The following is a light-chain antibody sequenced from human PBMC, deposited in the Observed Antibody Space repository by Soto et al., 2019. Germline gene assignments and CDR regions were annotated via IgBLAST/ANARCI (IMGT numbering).Light chain of an antibody. CDR2: SNN. J-gene: IGLJ7*01. CDR3: AAWHDSLNGHAV. Sequence: QSVLTQPPSASGTPGLRVTISCSGSSSNIGSNTVNWYQQLPGTAPKLLIYSNNQRPSGVPDRFSGSKSGTSASLAISGLQSEDEADYYCAAWHDSLNGHAVFGGGTQLTVL. V-gene: IGLV1-44*01. CDR1: SSNIGSNT.